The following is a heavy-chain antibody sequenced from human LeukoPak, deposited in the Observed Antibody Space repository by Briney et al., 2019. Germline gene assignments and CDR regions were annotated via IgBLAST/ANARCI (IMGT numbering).Heavy chain of an antibody. V-gene: IGHV3-74*01. J-gene: IGHJ4*02. CDR1: GFTFDDYA. Sequence: PGGSLRLSCAASGFTFDDYAMHWVRQAPGKGLEWVSGISSDGSSTSYADSVKGRFTISRDNAKNTLYLQMNSLRAEDTAVYYCARDLYGGNSEADYWGQGTLVTVSS. D-gene: IGHD4-23*01. CDR2: ISSDGSST. CDR3: ARDLYGGNSEADY.